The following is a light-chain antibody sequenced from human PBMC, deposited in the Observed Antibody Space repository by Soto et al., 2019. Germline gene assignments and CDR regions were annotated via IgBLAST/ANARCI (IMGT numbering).Light chain of an antibody. V-gene: IGKV3-20*01. CDR2: GAS. J-gene: IGKJ4*01. CDR1: QSVSSSY. Sequence: EIVVTQSPGPPFFFSGGKAPPPSKARQSVSSSYLAWYQQKPGQAPRLLIYGASSRATGIPDRFSGSGSGTDFTLTISRLEPEDFAVYYCQQYGSSPLTLGGGTKVDIK. CDR3: QQYGSSPLT.